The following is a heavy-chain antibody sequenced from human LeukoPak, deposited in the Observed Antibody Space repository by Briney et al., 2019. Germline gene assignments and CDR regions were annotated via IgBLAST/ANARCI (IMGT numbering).Heavy chain of an antibody. CDR1: GFAFSSDG. CDR3: AKATGATVYNAFDI. V-gene: IGHV3-30*19. Sequence: GGSLRLSCAASGFAFSSDGIHWVRQVPGKGLEGVSFISYDGTNKYYTDSVKGRFTISRDNAKNTLYLQMNSLRAEDTAVYYCAKATGATVYNAFDIWGQGTMVTVSS. J-gene: IGHJ3*02. D-gene: IGHD1-26*01. CDR2: ISYDGTNK.